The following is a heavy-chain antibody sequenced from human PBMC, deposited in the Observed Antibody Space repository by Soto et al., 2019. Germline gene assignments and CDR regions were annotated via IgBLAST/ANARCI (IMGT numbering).Heavy chain of an antibody. CDR3: ERHEPLKSGTSSY. J-gene: IGHJ4*01. V-gene: IGHV5-10-1*01. CDR1: RYSFTSSL. Sequence: SLKISCFTFRYSFTSSLINWVRQIPGKGLEWMVRIAPSYSYINYSTSFQAHVTFSADKTINAAYLQWSSLRASNTAIYYGERHEPLKSGTSSYWGQGTLVTVSS. CDR2: IAPSYSYI. D-gene: IGHD2-8*01.